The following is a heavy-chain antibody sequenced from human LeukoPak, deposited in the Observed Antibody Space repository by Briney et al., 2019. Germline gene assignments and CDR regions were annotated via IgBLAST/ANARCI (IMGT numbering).Heavy chain of an antibody. CDR3: ARSSVSYVRWFDP. D-gene: IGHD6-19*01. CDR1: GDSFSSNSAA. V-gene: IGHV6-1*01. CDR2: TYYRSKWYN. J-gene: IGHJ5*02. Sequence: PSQTLPLTCAISGDSFSSNSAAWNWIRQSPPRGLEWLGRTYYRSKWYNDYAVSVKSRITINPDTSKNQFSLQLNSVTPEDTAVYYCARSSVSYVRWFDPWGQGTLVTVSS.